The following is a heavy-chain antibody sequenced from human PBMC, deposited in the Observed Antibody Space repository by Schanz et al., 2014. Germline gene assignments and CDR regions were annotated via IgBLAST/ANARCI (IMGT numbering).Heavy chain of an antibody. J-gene: IGHJ3*02. D-gene: IGHD3-10*01. CDR2: INSVGSNT. V-gene: IGHV3-74*02. CDR3: AKGRFGELSAFDI. CDR1: GFTFSSHW. Sequence: EVQLVQSGGGLVKPGGSLRLSCAASGFTFSSHWMHWVRQDPGKGLVWVARINSVGSNTDYADSVTGRFTISRDNAKNTLYLQMNTLRAEDTAVYYCAKGRFGELSAFDIWGQGTMVTVS.